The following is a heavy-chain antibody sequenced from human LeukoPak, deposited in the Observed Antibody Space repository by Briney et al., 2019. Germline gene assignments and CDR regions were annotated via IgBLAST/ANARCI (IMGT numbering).Heavy chain of an antibody. J-gene: IGHJ6*03. D-gene: IGHD3-10*01. CDR1: GFTFSIYG. CDR2: ISSTGGDI. Sequence: PGGSLRLSCAASGFTFSIYGMNWVRQAPGKGLEWVSSISSTGGDIYYADSVRGRFTISRNNAKNSLYLQLNRLRAEDTAVYFCATDDRDYYYYYMDVWGKGTTLTVPS. V-gene: IGHV3-21*01. CDR3: ATDDRDYYYYYMDV.